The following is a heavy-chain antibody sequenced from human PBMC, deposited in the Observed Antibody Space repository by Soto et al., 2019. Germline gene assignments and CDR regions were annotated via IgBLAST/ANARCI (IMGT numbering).Heavy chain of an antibody. CDR1: GGSISTSDYT. CDR2: VYHSGAT. D-gene: IGHD3-3*01. CDR3: VRERTIFGVAPGGGVDV. V-gene: IGHV4-30-2*01. Sequence: SETLSLTCAASGGSISTSDYTWSWIRQPPGRGLEWIGSVYHSGATHYMPSLKNRLTMSLDKSKNQFSLDLTSVTAADTAVYYCVRERTIFGVAPGGGVDVWGQGTTVTVSS. J-gene: IGHJ6*02.